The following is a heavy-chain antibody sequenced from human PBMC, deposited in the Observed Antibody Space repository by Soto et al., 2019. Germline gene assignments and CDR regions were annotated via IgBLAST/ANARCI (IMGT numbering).Heavy chain of an antibody. V-gene: IGHV4-4*07. D-gene: IGHD6-19*01. CDR2: IYISGST. CDR3: ARMAGADWFEN. CDR1: GGSISSYY. Sequence: SETLSLTCTVSGGSISSYYWSWIRQPAGKGLEWIGRIYISGSTNSNPSLKSRVPMSVDTSKHQISLKVSSVTAADTAVYYGARMAGADWFENWGQGTLVTVSS. J-gene: IGHJ5*02.